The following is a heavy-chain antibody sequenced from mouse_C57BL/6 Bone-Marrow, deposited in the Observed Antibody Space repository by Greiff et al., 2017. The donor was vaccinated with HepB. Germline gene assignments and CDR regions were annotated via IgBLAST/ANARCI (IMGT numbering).Heavy chain of an antibody. Sequence: EVHLVESGGGLVKPGGSLKLSCAASGFTFSSYAMSWVRQTPEKRLEWVATISDGGSYTYYPDNVKGRFTISRDNAKKNLYLQMSHLKSEDTAMYYCARGDYYGYYYAMDYWGQGTSVTVSS. CDR3: ARGDYYGYYYAMDY. V-gene: IGHV5-4*01. CDR1: GFTFSSYA. CDR2: ISDGGSYT. J-gene: IGHJ4*01. D-gene: IGHD1-1*01.